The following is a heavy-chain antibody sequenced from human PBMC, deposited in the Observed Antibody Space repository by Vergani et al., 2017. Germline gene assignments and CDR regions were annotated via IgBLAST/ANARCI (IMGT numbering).Heavy chain of an antibody. CDR1: GGSISSGGYY. CDR2: INHSGST. J-gene: IGHJ2*01. V-gene: IGHV4-31*03. Sequence: QVQLQESGPGLVKPSQTLSLTCTVSGGSISSGGYYWSWIRQPPGKGLEWIGEINHSGSTNYNSSLKSRVNISVDTSKNQFSLKLSSVTAADTAVYYCARGHTKALLGAQRGRSYWYFDLWGRGTLVTVSS. D-gene: IGHD1-26*01. CDR3: ARGHTKALLGAQRGRSYWYFDL.